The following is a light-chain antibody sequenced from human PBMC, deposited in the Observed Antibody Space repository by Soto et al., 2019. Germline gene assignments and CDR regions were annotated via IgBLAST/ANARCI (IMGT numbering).Light chain of an antibody. CDR3: QERSVWPLCT. CDR1: QSVSSSY. J-gene: IGKJ2*02. CDR2: GAS. Sequence: IVLTQSPGTLSLSPWERATLSCRASQSVSSSYLAWYQQKPGQAPRLLIYGASSRATGIPDRFSGSGSGTDFTLTISRLEPEDFAVYYCQERSVWPLCTFGRGTKVDIK. V-gene: IGKV3-20*01.